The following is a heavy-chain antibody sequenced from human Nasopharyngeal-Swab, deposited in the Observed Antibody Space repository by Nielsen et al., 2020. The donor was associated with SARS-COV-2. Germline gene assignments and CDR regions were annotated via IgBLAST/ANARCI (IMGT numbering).Heavy chain of an antibody. CDR3: AGGPITLRWWFDP. Sequence: SETLSLTCTVSGGSISSYYWSWIRQPAGKRLEWIGRVYSNGSPNYNPSLKSRVTMSADTSKNQFSLKLTSVTAADTAVYYCAGGPITLRWWFDPWGQGTLVTVSS. J-gene: IGHJ5*01. CDR2: VYSNGSP. V-gene: IGHV4-4*07. D-gene: IGHD2-21*01. CDR1: GGSISSYY.